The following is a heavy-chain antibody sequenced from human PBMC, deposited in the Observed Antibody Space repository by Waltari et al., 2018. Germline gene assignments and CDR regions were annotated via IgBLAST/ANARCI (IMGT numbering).Heavy chain of an antibody. Sequence: QVQLQESGPGLVKPSETLSLTCTVSGDSIRGYYWTWIRPPAGQGLEWIGRIHTTGRTSYNPSLKTRLTLSLDTSTNQFSLKLSSLTAADTAVYYCARDLLYIGGNYFYSGLDVWGQGTTVTVSS. D-gene: IGHD1-26*01. J-gene: IGHJ6*02. V-gene: IGHV4-4*07. CDR1: GDSIRGYY. CDR3: ARDLLYIGGNYFYSGLDV. CDR2: IHTTGRT.